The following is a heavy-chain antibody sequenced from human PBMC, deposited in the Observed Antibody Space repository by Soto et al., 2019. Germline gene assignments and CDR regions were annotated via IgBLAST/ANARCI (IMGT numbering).Heavy chain of an antibody. Sequence: GESLKISCKGSGYSFTSYGIGWVRQMPGKGLEWMGRIDPSDSYTNYSPSFQGHVTISADKSISTAYLQWSSLKASDTAMYYCARSPNYGMDVWGQGTTVTVSS. J-gene: IGHJ6*02. CDR2: IDPSDSYT. CDR3: ARSPNYGMDV. CDR1: GYSFTSYG. V-gene: IGHV5-10-1*01.